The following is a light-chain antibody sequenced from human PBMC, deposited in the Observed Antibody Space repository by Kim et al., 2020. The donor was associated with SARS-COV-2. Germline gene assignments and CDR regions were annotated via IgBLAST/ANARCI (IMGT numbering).Light chain of an antibody. CDR1: QSVSSNY. CDR3: QQYGSSPLT. CDR2: GAS. V-gene: IGKV3-20*01. Sequence: LSPGERASLSCRASQSVSSNYLAWYQQKPGQAPRVLIYGASSRATGIPDRFSGSGSGTDFTLTINRLEPEDFAVYYCQQYGSSPLTFGGGTKLEI. J-gene: IGKJ4*01.